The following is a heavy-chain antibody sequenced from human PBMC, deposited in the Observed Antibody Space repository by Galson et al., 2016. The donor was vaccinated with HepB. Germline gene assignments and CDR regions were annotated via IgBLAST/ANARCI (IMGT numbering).Heavy chain of an antibody. V-gene: IGHV3-30-3*01. CDR2: ISFDGSNE. CDR1: GSSFSNYA. D-gene: IGHD2-21*01. CDR3: TRVLIVDSSWSRNNYYYYGVDV. Sequence: SLRLSCAASGSSFSNYAIHWVRQAPGKGLEWVAIISFDGSNEYYVDSVKGRFTISRDNSKNTVYLQMNSLRAEDTAVYYCTRVLIVDSSWSRNNYYYYGVDVWGQGTTVTVSS. J-gene: IGHJ6*02.